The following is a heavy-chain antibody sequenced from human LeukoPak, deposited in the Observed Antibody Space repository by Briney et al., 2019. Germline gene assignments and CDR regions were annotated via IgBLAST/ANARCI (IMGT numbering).Heavy chain of an antibody. V-gene: IGHV4-59*01. Sequence: SETLSLACTVSGGSISSYYWSWIRQSPGKGLEWIGYIYYSGSTNYNPSLKSRVTISVDTSENQFSLKLSSVTAADTAVYYCAGLLSSPGIAAAGSPDYWGQGTLVTVSS. CDR2: IYYSGST. CDR3: AGLLSSPGIAAAGSPDY. D-gene: IGHD6-13*01. J-gene: IGHJ4*02. CDR1: GGSISSYY.